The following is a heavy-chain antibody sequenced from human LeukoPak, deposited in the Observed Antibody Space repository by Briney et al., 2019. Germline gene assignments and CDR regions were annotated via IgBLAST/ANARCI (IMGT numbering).Heavy chain of an antibody. CDR2: ISGTGGST. CDR3: ASLYGSGSYYFKDYYYYYGMDV. J-gene: IGHJ6*02. V-gene: IGHV3-23*01. CDR1: GFTFYTYA. Sequence: PGGSLGLSCAASGFTFYTYAMNWVRQAPGKGLEWVSGISGTGGSTYYADSVKGRFTISRDNSKNTLYLQMNSLRDEDTAVYYCASLYGSGSYYFKDYYYYYGMDVWGQGTTVTVSS. D-gene: IGHD3-10*01.